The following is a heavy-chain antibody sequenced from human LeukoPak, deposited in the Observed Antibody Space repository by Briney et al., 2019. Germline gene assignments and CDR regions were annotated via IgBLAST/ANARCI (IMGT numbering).Heavy chain of an antibody. Sequence: SETLSLTCAVYGGSFSGYYWSWIRQPPGKGLERIGEINHSGSTNYNPSVKSRVTISVDTSKNQFSLKLSSVTAADTAVYYCARGPYDYVWGSYRPLYGMDVWGQGTTVTVSS. CDR1: GGSFSGYY. D-gene: IGHD3-16*02. CDR2: INHSGST. CDR3: ARGPYDYVWGSYRPLYGMDV. J-gene: IGHJ6*02. V-gene: IGHV4-34*01.